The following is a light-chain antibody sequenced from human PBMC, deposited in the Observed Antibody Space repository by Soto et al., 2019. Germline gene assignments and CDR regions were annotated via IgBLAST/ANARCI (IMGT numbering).Light chain of an antibody. CDR1: QSLDRDY. CDR3: QQSYSTPPT. CDR2: AAS. J-gene: IGKJ1*01. Sequence: IQMTQSPSTLSASLGDRVTMTCRASQSLDRDYLAWYQQKPGKAPKLLIYAASSLQSGVPSRFSGSGSGTDFTLTISSLQPEDFATYYCQQSYSTPPTFGQGTKVDIK. V-gene: IGKV1-39*01.